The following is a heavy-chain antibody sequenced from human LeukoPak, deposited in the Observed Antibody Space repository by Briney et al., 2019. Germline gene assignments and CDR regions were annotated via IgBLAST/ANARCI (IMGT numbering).Heavy chain of an antibody. CDR1: GYSFTSYW. J-gene: IGHJ6*02. D-gene: IGHD1-26*01. Sequence: RGESLKISCKGSGYSFTSYWIGWVRQMPGKGLEWMGIIYPGDSDTRYSPSFQGQVTISADKSISTAYLQWSSLKASDTAMYYCARNVWELPRMQYYYYYGMDVWGQGTTVTVSS. V-gene: IGHV5-51*01. CDR3: ARNVWELPRMQYYYYYGMDV. CDR2: IYPGDSDT.